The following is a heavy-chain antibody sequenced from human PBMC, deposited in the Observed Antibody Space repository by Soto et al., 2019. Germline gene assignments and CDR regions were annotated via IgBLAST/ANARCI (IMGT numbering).Heavy chain of an antibody. CDR3: ARAYQLLWVSNSHSSSSWYLIYYYGMDV. Sequence: PGGSLRLSCAASGFTFSSYSMNWVRQAPGKGLEWVSSISSSSSYIYYADSVKGRFTISRDNAKNSLYLQMNSLRAEDTAVYYCARAYQLLWVSNSHSSSSWYLIYYYGMDVWGQGTTVTVSS. J-gene: IGHJ6*02. CDR1: GFTFSSYS. D-gene: IGHD6-13*01. CDR2: ISSSSSYI. V-gene: IGHV3-21*01.